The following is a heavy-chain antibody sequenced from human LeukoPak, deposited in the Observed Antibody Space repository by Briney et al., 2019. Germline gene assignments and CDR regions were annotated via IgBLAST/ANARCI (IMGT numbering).Heavy chain of an antibody. V-gene: IGHV4-34*01. CDR2: IKHTGST. CDR1: GGSFSGYY. D-gene: IGHD3-22*01. CDR3: ARERTMRYFEL. J-gene: IGHJ2*01. Sequence: SETLSLTCAVYGGSFSGYYWSWIRQPPRKGREWIGEIKHTGSTNYNPALKRRVTISLDTSKNQFSPKVGSVTAADTVVYYCARERTMRYFELWGRGTLVTVSS.